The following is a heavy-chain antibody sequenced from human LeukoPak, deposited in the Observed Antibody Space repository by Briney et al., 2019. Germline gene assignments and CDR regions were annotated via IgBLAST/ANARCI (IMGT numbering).Heavy chain of an antibody. J-gene: IGHJ6*03. V-gene: IGHV4-59*12. Sequence: SETLSLTCTVSGGSISSYYWSWIRQPPGKGLEWIGYIYYSGSTNYNPSLKSRVTISVDTSKNQFSLKLSSVTAADTAVYYCARRYRRGSGWSNYYYYYMDVWGKGTTVTVSS. D-gene: IGHD6-19*01. CDR2: IYYSGST. CDR3: ARRYRRGSGWSNYYYYYMDV. CDR1: GGSISSYY.